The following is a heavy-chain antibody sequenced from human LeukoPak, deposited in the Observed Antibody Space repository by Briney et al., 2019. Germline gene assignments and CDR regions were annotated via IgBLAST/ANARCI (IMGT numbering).Heavy chain of an antibody. Sequence: SEPLSLTCTVCGGYISSYYWSWLRQPRGEGVVWIGYIYYSGSNNDKPSRKSRVAISVDKSKNQFSLKLSSVTAADTAVYYCARAVEASRRKYYYDSRVPDAFDIWGQGTMVTVSS. J-gene: IGHJ3*02. CDR2: IYYSGSN. CDR1: GGYISSYY. V-gene: IGHV4-59*13. D-gene: IGHD3-22*01. CDR3: ARAVEASRRKYYYDSRVPDAFDI.